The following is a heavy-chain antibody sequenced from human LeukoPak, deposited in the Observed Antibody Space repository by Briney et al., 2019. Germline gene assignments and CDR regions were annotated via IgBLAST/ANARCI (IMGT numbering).Heavy chain of an antibody. CDR1: GFSFRDYP. D-gene: IGHD3/OR15-3a*01. CDR2: ISAGADVI. J-gene: IGHJ4*02. V-gene: IGHV3-23*01. CDR3: ARDWSAGAWTDLDY. Sequence: GGSLRLSCEAAGFSFRDYPMGWVRRASGKRLEWVSGISAGADVIFYADPVKGRFTISRDNSKNTLYLQMNSLRAEDTAVYYCARDWSAGAWTDLDYWGQGTLVTVSS.